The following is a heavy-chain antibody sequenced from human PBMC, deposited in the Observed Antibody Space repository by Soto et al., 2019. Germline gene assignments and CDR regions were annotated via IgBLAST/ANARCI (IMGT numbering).Heavy chain of an antibody. CDR3: ARDTTTRYDFWSGYGVGYYYGMDV. J-gene: IGHJ6*02. Sequence: GGSLRLSCAASGFTFSSYAMHWVRQAPGKGLEWVAVISYDGSNKYYADSVKGRFTISRDNSKNTLYLQMNSLRAEDTAVYYCARDTTTRYDFWSGYGVGYYYGMDVWGQGTTVTV. CDR1: GFTFSSYA. CDR2: ISYDGSNK. D-gene: IGHD3-3*01. V-gene: IGHV3-30-3*01.